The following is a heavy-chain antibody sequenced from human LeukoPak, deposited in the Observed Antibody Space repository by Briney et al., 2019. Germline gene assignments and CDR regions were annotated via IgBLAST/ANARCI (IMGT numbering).Heavy chain of an antibody. V-gene: IGHV4-39*01. CDR3: ARHLGQQLPRGWFDP. J-gene: IGHJ5*02. D-gene: IGHD6-13*01. CDR2: IYYSGST. Sequence: SETLSLTCTVSGGSISSSSYYWGWIRQPPGKGLEWIGSIYYSGSTYYNPSLKSRVTISVDTSKNQFSLKLSFVTAADTAVYYCARHLGQQLPRGWFDPWGQGTLVTVSS. CDR1: GGSISSSSYY.